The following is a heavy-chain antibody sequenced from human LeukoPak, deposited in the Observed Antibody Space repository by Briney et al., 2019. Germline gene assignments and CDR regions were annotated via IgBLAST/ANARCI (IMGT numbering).Heavy chain of an antibody. CDR2: ISSNGGST. CDR3: VKISFLAAAGNY. J-gene: IGHJ4*02. V-gene: IGHV3-64D*06. Sequence: GSLRLSCSASGFTFSSYAMHWVRQAPGKGLEYASAISSNGGSTYYADSVKGRFTISRDNSKNTLYLQMNSLRAEDTAVYYCVKISFLAAAGNYWGQGTLVTVSS. CDR1: GFTFSSYA. D-gene: IGHD6-13*01.